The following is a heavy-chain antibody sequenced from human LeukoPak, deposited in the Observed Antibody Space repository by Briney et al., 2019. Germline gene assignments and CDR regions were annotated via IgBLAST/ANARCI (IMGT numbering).Heavy chain of an antibody. CDR3: ARATIRHCGGDCYSPFDY. D-gene: IGHD2-21*02. V-gene: IGHV1-8*01. CDR1: GYTFTSYD. Sequence: ASVKVSCKASGYTFTSYDINWVRQATGQGLEWMGWMNPNSGNTGYAQKFQGRVTMTRNTSISTAYMELSSLRSEDTAVYYCARATIRHCGGDCYSPFDYWGQGTLVTVSS. J-gene: IGHJ4*02. CDR2: MNPNSGNT.